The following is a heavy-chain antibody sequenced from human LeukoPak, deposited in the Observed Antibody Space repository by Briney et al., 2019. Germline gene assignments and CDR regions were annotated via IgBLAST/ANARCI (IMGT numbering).Heavy chain of an antibody. V-gene: IGHV3-7*04. D-gene: IGHD1-26*01. J-gene: IGHJ4*02. CDR3: ARAKWDLLRPATPAFDY. CDR2: MKHDGSEE. CDR1: GFTFNGYC. Sequence: GGSLRLSCIVSGFTFNGYCMSWVRQAPGRGLEWVANMKHDGSEEDYVDSVKGRFTISRDNAKNSLFLQMSSLRAEATAVYYCARAKWDLLRPATPAFDYWGQGAQVTVSS.